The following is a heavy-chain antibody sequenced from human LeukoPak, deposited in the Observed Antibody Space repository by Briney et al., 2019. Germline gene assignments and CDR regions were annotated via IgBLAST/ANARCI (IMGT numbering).Heavy chain of an antibody. J-gene: IGHJ5*02. D-gene: IGHD1-1*01. CDR1: GFTFSSYA. CDR3: AKGTGMNHYHWYDP. Sequence: GGSLRLSCAASGFTFSSYAMVWVRQPAGKGLEWVSGISGIGGYTYYADSVKGRFTISRDNSKNTLYLQRNRLTADDTAAYSCAKGTGMNHYHWYDPWGQGTLVTVSS. V-gene: IGHV3-23*01. CDR2: ISGIGGYT.